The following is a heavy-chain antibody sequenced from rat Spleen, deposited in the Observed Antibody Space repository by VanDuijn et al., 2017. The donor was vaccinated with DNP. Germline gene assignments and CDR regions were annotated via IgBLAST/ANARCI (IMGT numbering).Heavy chain of an antibody. Sequence: EVQLVESGGGLVQPGRSLKLSCAASGLTFSDYAMTWIRQAPGKGLEWVASITNTGGSTYYRDSVKGRFTISRDNAKSTLYLQMDSLRSEDTATYYCARSNTYYDGTYYYWYFDFWGPGTMVTVSS. V-gene: IGHV5-17*01. J-gene: IGHJ1*01. CDR1: GLTFSDYA. CDR2: ITNTGGST. CDR3: ARSNTYYDGTYYYWYFDF. D-gene: IGHD1-12*02.